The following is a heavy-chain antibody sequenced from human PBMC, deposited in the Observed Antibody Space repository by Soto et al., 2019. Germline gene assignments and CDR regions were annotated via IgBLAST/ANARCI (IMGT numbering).Heavy chain of an antibody. V-gene: IGHV3-30-3*01. D-gene: IGHD4-17*01. CDR2: ISSDGGNT. Sequence: QVHLEESGGGAIQHGRSLRLSCTASGFIFSNYALLWVRQAPGKGLDWVAVISSDGGNTHHADSVKGRFTISRDDSKGTLYLQMNSLRPEDTAVYYCASVPGYGGSNWFFDLWGRGTLVTVSS. CDR3: ASVPGYGGSNWFFDL. J-gene: IGHJ2*01. CDR1: GFIFSNYA.